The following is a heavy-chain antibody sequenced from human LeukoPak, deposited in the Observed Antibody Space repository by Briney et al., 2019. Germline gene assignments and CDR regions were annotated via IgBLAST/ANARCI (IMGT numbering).Heavy chain of an antibody. J-gene: IGHJ4*02. D-gene: IGHD3-10*01. Sequence: GGPLRLSCAASGFTVSSNYMSWVRQAPGKGLEWVSVIYSGGSTYYADSVKGRFTISRDNSKNTLYLQMNSLRAEDTAVYYCARAQGLLWFGDPFDYWGQGTLVTVSS. CDR2: IYSGGST. V-gene: IGHV3-53*01. CDR1: GFTVSSNY. CDR3: ARAQGLLWFGDPFDY.